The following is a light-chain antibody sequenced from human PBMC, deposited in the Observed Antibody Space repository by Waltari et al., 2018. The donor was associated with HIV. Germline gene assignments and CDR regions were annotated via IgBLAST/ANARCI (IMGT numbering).Light chain of an antibody. CDR2: EVN. CDR1: SSAVGRSDY. Sequence: QSALTQPPSASGSPGQSVTISCTGTSSAVGRSDYVSLYQQHPGKAPKLLIYEVNKRPSGVPDRFSGSKSGNTASLTVSGLQAEDEAEYYCTSYAGINPVAFGGGTNLTVL. V-gene: IGLV2-8*01. J-gene: IGLJ2*01. CDR3: TSYAGINPVA.